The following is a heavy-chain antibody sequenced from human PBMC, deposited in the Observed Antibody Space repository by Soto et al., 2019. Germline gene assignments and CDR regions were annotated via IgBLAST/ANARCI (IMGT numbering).Heavy chain of an antibody. V-gene: IGHV5-51*01. CDR3: ARHHYGDYGYYYGMDV. CDR2: IYPGDSDT. CDR1: GYSFTSYW. D-gene: IGHD4-17*01. J-gene: IGHJ6*02. Sequence: GDSLKISCKGSGYSFTSYWIGWVRQMPGKGLEWMGIIYPGDSDTRYSPSFQGQVTISADKSISTAYLQWSSLKASDTAMYYCARHHYGDYGYYYGMDVWGQGTTVTVSS.